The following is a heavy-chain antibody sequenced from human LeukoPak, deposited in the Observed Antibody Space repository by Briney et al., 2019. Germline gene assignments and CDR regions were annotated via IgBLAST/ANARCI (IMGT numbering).Heavy chain of an antibody. D-gene: IGHD3-10*01. Sequence: SETLSLTCTVSGGSISSSSYYWGWIRQPPGKGLEWIGSIYYSGSTYYNPSLKSRATISVDTSKNQFSLKLSSVTAADTAVYYCARRVLLWFGESNNWLDPWGQGTLVTVSS. J-gene: IGHJ5*02. V-gene: IGHV4-39*01. CDR2: IYYSGST. CDR3: ARRVLLWFGESNNWLDP. CDR1: GGSISSSSYY.